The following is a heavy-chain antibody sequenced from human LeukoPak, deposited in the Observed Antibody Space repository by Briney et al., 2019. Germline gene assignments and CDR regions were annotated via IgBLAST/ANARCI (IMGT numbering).Heavy chain of an antibody. CDR2: IYTSGST. Sequence: SETLSLTCTVSGGSISSYYWSWIRQPAGKGLEWIGRIYTSGSTNYNPSLKSRVTMSVDTSKNQFSMKLSSVTAADTAVYSCASLGSAAGDYWGQGTLVTVSS. J-gene: IGHJ4*02. CDR1: GGSISSYY. D-gene: IGHD6-13*01. V-gene: IGHV4-4*07. CDR3: ASLGSAAGDY.